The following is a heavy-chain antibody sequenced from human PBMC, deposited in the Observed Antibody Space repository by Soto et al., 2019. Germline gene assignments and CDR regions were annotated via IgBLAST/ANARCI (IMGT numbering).Heavy chain of an antibody. CDR2: VSATAGTT. Sequence: GGSLRLSCAASGFTFSNYAMSWVRQAPGKGLEWVSLVSATAGTTYYTDYVKGRFTISRDNSRNTVYLRMNSLRADDTAVYYCAKDRLAGGFDYWGQGTLVTVSS. D-gene: IGHD3-16*01. V-gene: IGHV3-23*01. J-gene: IGHJ4*02. CDR3: AKDRLAGGFDY. CDR1: GFTFSNYA.